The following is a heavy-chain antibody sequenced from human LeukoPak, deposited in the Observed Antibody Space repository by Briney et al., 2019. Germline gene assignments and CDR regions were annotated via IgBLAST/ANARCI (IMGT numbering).Heavy chain of an antibody. Sequence: GVTLRCSCSASGFTFSSIAMSRLGQAPGLGLKWCSAISGSGGSTYYADSVKVRFTISRDNSKNTLYLQMNSLRAEDTAVYYCAKDGWFGELLSFDYWGQGTLVTVSS. D-gene: IGHD3-10*01. CDR1: GFTFSSIA. J-gene: IGHJ4*02. CDR3: AKDGWFGELLSFDY. CDR2: ISGSGGST. V-gene: IGHV3-23*01.